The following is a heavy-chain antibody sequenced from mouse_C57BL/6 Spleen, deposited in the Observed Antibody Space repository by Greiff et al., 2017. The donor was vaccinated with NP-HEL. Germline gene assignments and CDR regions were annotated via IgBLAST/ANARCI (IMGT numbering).Heavy chain of an antibody. CDR1: GFTFSSYG. V-gene: IGHV5-6*01. D-gene: IGHD2-1*01. CDR2: ISSGGSYT. Sequence: EVQLVESGGDLVKPGGSLKLSCAASGFTFSSYGMSWVRQTPDKRLEWVATISSGGSYTYYPDSVKGRFTISRDNAKNTLYLQMSSLKSEDTAMYYWARPHLPHYFDYWGQGTTLTVSS. CDR3: ARPHLPHYFDY. J-gene: IGHJ2*01.